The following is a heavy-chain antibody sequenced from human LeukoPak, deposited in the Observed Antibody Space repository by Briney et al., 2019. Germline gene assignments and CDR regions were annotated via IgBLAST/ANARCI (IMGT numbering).Heavy chain of an antibody. CDR2: IYYSGST. D-gene: IGHD3-3*01. CDR3: ARGPYYDFWSGYLTDAFDI. Sequence: PSETLSLTCTVSGGSISSSSYYWGWIRQPPGKGLEWIGSIYYSGSTYYNPSLKSRVTISVDTSKNQFSLNLSSVTAADTAVYYCARGPYYDFWSGYLTDAFDIWGQGTMVTVSS. CDR1: GGSISSSSYY. J-gene: IGHJ3*02. V-gene: IGHV4-39*07.